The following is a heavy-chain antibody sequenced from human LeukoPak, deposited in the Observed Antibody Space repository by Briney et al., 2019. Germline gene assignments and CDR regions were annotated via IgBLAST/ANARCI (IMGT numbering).Heavy chain of an antibody. J-gene: IGHJ4*02. CDR3: ARDDTPHLYYYDSSGYYSFDY. CDR1: GGTFSIYA. V-gene: IGHV1-69*13. Sequence: ASVKVSFKASGGTFSIYAISWVRQAPGQGLEWMGGIIPIFGTANYAQKFQGRVTITADESTSTAYMELSSLRSEDTAVYYCARDDTPHLYYYDSSGYYSFDYWGQGTLVTVSS. CDR2: IIPIFGTA. D-gene: IGHD3-22*01.